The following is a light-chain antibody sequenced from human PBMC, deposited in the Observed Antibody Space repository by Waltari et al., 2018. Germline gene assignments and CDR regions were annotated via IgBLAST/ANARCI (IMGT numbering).Light chain of an antibody. J-gene: IGKJ2*01. CDR2: CAS. CDR3: QQHGTSPFT. Sequence: EIVFTKSLGTRSLSPGERATLSCRASQSVSSSYLAWYQRKPGQAPSLLIYCASSRATGIPDRISGSGSGTDFTLTLSSLEPEDFAVYYCQQHGTSPFTFGQGTKVEIK. V-gene: IGKV3-20*01. CDR1: QSVSSSY.